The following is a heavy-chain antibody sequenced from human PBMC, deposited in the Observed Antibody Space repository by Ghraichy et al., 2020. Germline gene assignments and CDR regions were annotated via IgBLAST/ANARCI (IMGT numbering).Heavy chain of an antibody. CDR1: GGSISSSSYY. CDR3: ASTSGSYGAFDI. CDR2: IYYSGST. D-gene: IGHD1-26*01. V-gene: IGHV4-39*01. J-gene: IGHJ3*02. Sequence: SETLSLTCTVSGGSISSSSYYWGWIRQPPGKGLEWIGSIYYSGSTYYNPSLKSRVTISVDTSKNQFSLKLSSVTAADTAVYYCASTSGSYGAFDIWGKGTMVTVSS.